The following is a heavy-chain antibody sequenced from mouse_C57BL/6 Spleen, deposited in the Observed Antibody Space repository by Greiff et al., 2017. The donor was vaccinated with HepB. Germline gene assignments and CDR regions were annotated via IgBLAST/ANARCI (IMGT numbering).Heavy chain of an antibody. J-gene: IGHJ1*03. V-gene: IGHV5-6*01. CDR2: ISSGGNYT. CDR1: GFTFSSYG. CDR3: SRPGGTGYFDV. Sequence: EVKLVESGGDLVKPGGSLKLSCAASGFTFSSYGMSWVRQTPDQRLEWVATISSGGNYTYYPDSVKGRFTITRDNAKNTPYLQMSSLKSEDTAMSYCSRPGGTGYFDVWGTGTTVTVSS. D-gene: IGHD1-1*02.